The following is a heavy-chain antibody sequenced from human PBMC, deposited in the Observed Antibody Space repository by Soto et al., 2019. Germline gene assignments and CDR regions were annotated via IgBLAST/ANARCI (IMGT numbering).Heavy chain of an antibody. D-gene: IGHD2-2*01. V-gene: IGHV4-31*03. Sequence: KTSETLSLTCTVSGGSISSGGYYWSWIRQHPGKGLEWIGYIYYSGSTYYNPSLKSRVTISVDTSKNQFSLKLSSVTAADTAVYYCARVRVDCSSTSCYDYYYYGMDVWGHGTTVTVSS. CDR3: ARVRVDCSSTSCYDYYYYGMDV. CDR2: IYYSGST. J-gene: IGHJ6*02. CDR1: GGSISSGGYY.